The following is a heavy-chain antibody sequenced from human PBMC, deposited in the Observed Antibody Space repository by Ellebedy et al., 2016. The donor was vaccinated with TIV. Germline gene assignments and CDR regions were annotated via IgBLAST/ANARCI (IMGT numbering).Heavy chain of an antibody. CDR3: ARSPYTGYSDLGFDY. CDR1: GFTFSNYW. Sequence: PGGSLRLSCAASGFTFSNYWMSWVHQAPGRGLEWVANIKQDGSETYYVDSVKGRFTISRDNAKNSLYLQMNSLRADDTAVYYCARSPYTGYSDLGFDYWGQGSLVTVSS. J-gene: IGHJ4*02. D-gene: IGHD2-2*02. CDR2: IKQDGSET. V-gene: IGHV3-7*01.